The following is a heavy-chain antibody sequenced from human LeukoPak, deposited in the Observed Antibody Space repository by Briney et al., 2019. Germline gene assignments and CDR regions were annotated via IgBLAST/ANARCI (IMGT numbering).Heavy chain of an antibody. CDR2: IYYTGST. CDR1: GGSISSHY. CDR3: ARRGGTLGFWFDP. Sequence: PSETLSLTCTVSGGSISSHYWSWIRQPPGKGLEWIGYIYYTGSTNYNPSLKSRVTISVDTSKNHFSLKLSSVTAADTAVYYCARRGGTLGFWFDPWGQGTLVTVSS. D-gene: IGHD3-16*01. J-gene: IGHJ5*02. V-gene: IGHV4-59*11.